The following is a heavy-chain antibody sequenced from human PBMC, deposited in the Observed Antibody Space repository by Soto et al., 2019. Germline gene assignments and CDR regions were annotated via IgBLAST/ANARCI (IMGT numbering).Heavy chain of an antibody. CDR1: GYTFTSYD. CDR3: AREDRGDDYGSGSPFDY. CDR2: MNPNSGNT. V-gene: IGHV1-8*01. Sequence: QVQLVQSGAEVKKPGASVKVSCKASGYTFTSYDINWVRQATGQGLEWMGWMNPNSGNTGYAQKFQGGVTMTMNTSISTAYMELSSLRSEDTAVYYCAREDRGDDYGSGSPFDYWGQGTLVTVSS. D-gene: IGHD3-10*01. J-gene: IGHJ4*02.